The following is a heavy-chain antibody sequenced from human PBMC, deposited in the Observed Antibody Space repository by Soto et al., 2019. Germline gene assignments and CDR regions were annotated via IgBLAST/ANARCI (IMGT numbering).Heavy chain of an antibody. CDR1: GFTFSSYS. J-gene: IGHJ3*02. V-gene: IGHV3-21*01. CDR3: ATDFRAIFGLVSIDI. D-gene: IGHD3-3*01. CDR2: ISISSSYI. Sequence: GGSLRLSCAASGFTFSSYSMNWVRQAPGKGLEWVSSISISSSYIYYADSVKGRFTISRDNAKNSLYLQMNSLRAEDTAVYYCATDFRAIFGLVSIDIWGQGTMLTVSS.